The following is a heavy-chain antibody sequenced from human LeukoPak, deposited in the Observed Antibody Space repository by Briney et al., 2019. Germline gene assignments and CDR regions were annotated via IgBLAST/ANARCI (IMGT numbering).Heavy chain of an antibody. V-gene: IGHV3-48*01. Sequence: PGGSLRLSSAASGFTFSSYTMNWIRQAPGKGLEWISFINTKSKAIYYADSVKGRFTISRDNARNLLHLQMNSLRAEDTALYFCVRDQDWAFDYGGQGTPVTVSS. D-gene: IGHD2-21*01. CDR1: GFTFSSYT. CDR3: VRDQDWAFDY. J-gene: IGHJ4*02. CDR2: INTKSKAI.